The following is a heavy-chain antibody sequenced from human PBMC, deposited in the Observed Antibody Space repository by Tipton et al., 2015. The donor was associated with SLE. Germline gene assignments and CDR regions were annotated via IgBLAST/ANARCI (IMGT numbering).Heavy chain of an antibody. Sequence: LRLSCTVSGGSISSYYWSWIRQPPGKGLEWIGYIYYSGSTNYNPSLKSRVTISVDKSKNQFSLKLSSVTAADTAVYYCVSSGYPGYFDYWGQGTLVTVSS. J-gene: IGHJ4*02. D-gene: IGHD3-22*01. CDR1: GGSISSYY. V-gene: IGHV4-59*01. CDR3: VSSGYPGYFDY. CDR2: IYYSGST.